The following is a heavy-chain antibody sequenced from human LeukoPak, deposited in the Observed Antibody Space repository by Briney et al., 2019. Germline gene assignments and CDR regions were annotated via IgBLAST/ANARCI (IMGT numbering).Heavy chain of an antibody. CDR1: GFSFSSYG. Sequence: GGSLRLSCAASGFSFSSYGMHWVRQAPGKGLEWVAVIWYDGSKGYYADSVKGRFTISRDNSKNTLYLQMNSLRAEDTAVYYCAKDRDTAMEIDYWGQGTLVTVSS. CDR3: AKDRDTAMEIDY. D-gene: IGHD5-18*01. CDR2: IWYDGSKG. V-gene: IGHV3-33*06. J-gene: IGHJ4*02.